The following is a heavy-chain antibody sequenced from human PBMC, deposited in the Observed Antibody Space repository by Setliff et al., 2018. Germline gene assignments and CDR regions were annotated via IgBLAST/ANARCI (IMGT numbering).Heavy chain of an antibody. CDR2: IIHTGST. D-gene: IGHD6-19*01. CDR3: AREQWLDPPGYYYMDV. CDR1: GGSFSGYY. Sequence: PSETLSLTCAVYGGSFSGYYLSWIRQPPGKRLEWIGEIIHTGSTNYNPSLKSRVTMSIDTSKNQFSLKLNSVTAADMAVYYRAREQWLDPPGYYYMDVWAKGTTVTVSS. J-gene: IGHJ6*03. V-gene: IGHV4-34*12.